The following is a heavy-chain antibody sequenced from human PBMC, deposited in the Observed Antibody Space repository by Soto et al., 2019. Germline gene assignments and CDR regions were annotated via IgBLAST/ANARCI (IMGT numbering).Heavy chain of an antibody. CDR3: AREPLERPVDPANAFDI. Sequence: QVQLVQSGAEVKKPGSSVKVSCKASGGTFSSYTISWVRQAPGQGLEWMGRIIPILGIANYAQKFQGRVTTTAVKSTSTAYMELSKLRSEDTVVYYCAREPLERPVDPANAFDIWGQGTMVTVSS. J-gene: IGHJ3*02. V-gene: IGHV1-69*08. D-gene: IGHD1-1*01. CDR2: IIPILGIA. CDR1: GGTFSSYT.